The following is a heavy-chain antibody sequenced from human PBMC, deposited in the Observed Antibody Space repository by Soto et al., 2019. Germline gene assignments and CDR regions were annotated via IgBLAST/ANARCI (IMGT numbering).Heavy chain of an antibody. J-gene: IGHJ5*02. V-gene: IGHV1-46*01. CDR1: GYTFTSYY. CDR2: INPSGGST. D-gene: IGHD3-10*01. Sequence: ASVKVSCKASGYTFTSYYMHWVREAPGQGLEWMGIINPSGGSTSYAQKFQGRVTMTRDTSTSTVYMELSSRRSEDTAVYYCARVAQIYYGSGSYPSFDPWGQGTLVTVSS. CDR3: ARVAQIYYGSGSYPSFDP.